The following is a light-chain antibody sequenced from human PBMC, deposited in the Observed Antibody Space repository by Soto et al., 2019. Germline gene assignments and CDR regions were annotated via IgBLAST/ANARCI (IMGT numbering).Light chain of an antibody. CDR2: AAS. CDR1: QGISNY. CDR3: QKYNSAPRT. Sequence: PLLDSVGDVSTIPFRASQGISNYLAWYQQKPGKVPKLLIYAASTLQYGVPSRFSGSGSGTDFTLTISSLQPEDVATYYCQKYNSAPRTFGQGTKVDI. V-gene: IGKV1-27*01. J-gene: IGKJ1*01.